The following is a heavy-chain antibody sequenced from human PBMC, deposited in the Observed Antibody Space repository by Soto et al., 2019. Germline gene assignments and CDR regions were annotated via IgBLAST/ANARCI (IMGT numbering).Heavy chain of an antibody. Sequence: QVQLQESGPGLVKPSETLSLTCTVSGGSVSSRTYYWSWIRQPPGKGLEWIGYMYYSGSNSYNPPLKCRXXISLDTSRNQFSLKLSSVTAADTAVYYCARVQAVAGFHFDYWGQGTLVTVSS. CDR3: ARVQAVAGFHFDY. V-gene: IGHV4-61*01. CDR1: GGSVSSRTYY. J-gene: IGHJ4*02. D-gene: IGHD6-19*01. CDR2: MYYSGSN.